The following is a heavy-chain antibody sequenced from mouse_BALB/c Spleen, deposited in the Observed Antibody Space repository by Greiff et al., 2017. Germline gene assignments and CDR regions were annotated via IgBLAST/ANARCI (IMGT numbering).Heavy chain of an antibody. CDR3: ARLLMITTWGNFDY. CDR1: GFTFSSYG. Sequence: EVKLMESGGDLVKPGGSLKLSCAASGFTFSSYGMSWVRQTPDKRLEWVATISSCGSYTYYPDSVKGRFTISRDNAKNTLYLQMSSLKSEDTAMYYCARLLMITTWGNFDYWGQGTTLTVSS. J-gene: IGHJ2*01. V-gene: IGHV5-6*01. CDR2: ISSCGSYT. D-gene: IGHD2-4*01.